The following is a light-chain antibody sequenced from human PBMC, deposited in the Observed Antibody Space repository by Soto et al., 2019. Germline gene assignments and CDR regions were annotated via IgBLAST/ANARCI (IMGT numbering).Light chain of an antibody. CDR1: SSDVGSYNL. CDR3: CSYAGSTVYV. CDR2: EGS. V-gene: IGLV2-23*01. Sequence: QSVLTQPASVSGSPGQSIAVSCTGTSSDVGSYNLVSWYQQQPGKAPKLILYEGSQRPSGVSVRFSGSKTGNTASLTISGLQAEDEADYYCCSYAGSTVYVFGTGTKLTVL. J-gene: IGLJ1*01.